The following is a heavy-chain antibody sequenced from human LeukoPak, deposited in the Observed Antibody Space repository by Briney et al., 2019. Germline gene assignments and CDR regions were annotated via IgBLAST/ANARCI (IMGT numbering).Heavy chain of an antibody. D-gene: IGHD3-10*01. V-gene: IGHV4-61*08. J-gene: IGHJ4*02. CDR1: GGSVSSGGYY. Sequence: SETLSLTCTVSGGSVSSGGYYWSWIRQPPGKGLEWIGYIYYSGSTNYNPSLKSRVTISVDTSKNQFSLKLSSVTAADTAVYYCASWYYYGSGSYYTFDYWGQGTLVTVSS. CDR3: ASWYYYGSGSYYTFDY. CDR2: IYYSGST.